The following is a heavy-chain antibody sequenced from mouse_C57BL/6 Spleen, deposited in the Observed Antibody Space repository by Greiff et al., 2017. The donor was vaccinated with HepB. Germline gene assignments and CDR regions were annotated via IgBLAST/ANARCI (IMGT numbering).Heavy chain of an antibody. D-gene: IGHD2-5*01. V-gene: IGHV5-9-1*02. CDR2: ISSGGDYI. J-gene: IGHJ3*01. CDR3: TRDDSNPAWFAY. Sequence: EVKLMESGEGLVKPGGSLKLSCAASGFTFSSYAMSWVRQTPEKRLEWVAYISSGGDYIYYADTVKGRFTISRDNAGNTLYLQMSSLKSEDTAMYYCTRDDSNPAWFAYWGQGTLVTVSA. CDR1: GFTFSSYA.